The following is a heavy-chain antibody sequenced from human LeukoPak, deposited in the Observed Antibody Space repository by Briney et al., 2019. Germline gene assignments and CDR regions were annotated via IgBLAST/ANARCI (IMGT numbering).Heavy chain of an antibody. CDR1: GGSISSYY. V-gene: IGHV4-59*08. CDR2: TYYSGST. Sequence: SETLSLTCTVSGGSISSYYWSWLRQPPGKGLEWIGYTYYSGSTNYNPSLKSRVTISVDTSKNQFSLKLSSVTAADTAVYYCACQTNDAFDIWGQGTMVTVSS. CDR3: ACQTNDAFDI. J-gene: IGHJ3*02.